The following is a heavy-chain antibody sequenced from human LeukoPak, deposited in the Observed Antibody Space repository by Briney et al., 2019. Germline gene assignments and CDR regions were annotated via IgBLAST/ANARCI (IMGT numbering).Heavy chain of an antibody. J-gene: IGHJ4*02. Sequence: PGGSLRLSCSASGFIFNSYVMDWVRQAPGKGLEYVSRISTNGGTTYYAESVKGRFAISRDNSKNTLYLQMSSLRVEDTAVYYCVKRGISGTYYDFWGQGTLVTVSS. CDR2: ISTNGGTT. CDR3: VKRGISGTYYDF. V-gene: IGHV3-64D*06. D-gene: IGHD1-26*01. CDR1: GFIFNSYV.